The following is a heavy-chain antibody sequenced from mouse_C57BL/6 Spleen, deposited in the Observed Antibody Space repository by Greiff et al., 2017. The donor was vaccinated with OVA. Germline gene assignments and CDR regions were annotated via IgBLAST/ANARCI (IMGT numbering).Heavy chain of an antibody. CDR1: GYTFTSYW. D-gene: IGHD1-1*01. CDR2: INPSNGGP. CDR3: ARQRHYGSSYDWYFDV. J-gene: IGHJ1*03. Sequence: QVQLQQPGTELVKPGASVKLSCKASGYTFTSYWMHWVKQRPGQGLEWIGNINPSNGGPNYNEKFKSKATLTVDNSYSTAYMQLSSLASEDSAVYYCARQRHYGSSYDWYFDVWGTGTTVTVSS. V-gene: IGHV1-53*01.